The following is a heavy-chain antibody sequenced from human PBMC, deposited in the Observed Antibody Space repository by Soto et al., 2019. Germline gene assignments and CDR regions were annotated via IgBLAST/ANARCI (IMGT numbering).Heavy chain of an antibody. V-gene: IGHV4-34*01. J-gene: IGHJ6*03. Sequence: SETLSLTCAVYGGSFSGYYWSWIRQPPGKGLEWIGEINHSGSTNYNPSLKSRVTISVDTSKNQFSLKLSSVTAADTAVYYCARMVASKRHFRPAPYYYMDVWGKGTTVTVSS. CDR2: INHSGST. D-gene: IGHD3-3*02. CDR3: ARMVASKRHFRPAPYYYMDV. CDR1: GGSFSGYY.